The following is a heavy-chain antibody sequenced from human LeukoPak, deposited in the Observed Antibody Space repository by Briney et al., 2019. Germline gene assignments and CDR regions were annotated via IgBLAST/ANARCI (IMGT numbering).Heavy chain of an antibody. CDR2: IRYDGSKK. J-gene: IGHJ4*02. CDR1: GFTFSSYG. Sequence: GGSLRLSCAASGFTFSSYGLHGVRQAPGKGLEWVGFIRYDGSKKYYADSVKGRVTISRDNSKNTLYLQMDSLRAEDTAVYYCVKDSTHYRVWDDYDSAGLTYWGQGTLVTVSS. V-gene: IGHV3-30*02. CDR3: VKDSTHYRVWDDYDSAGLTY. D-gene: IGHD3-22*01.